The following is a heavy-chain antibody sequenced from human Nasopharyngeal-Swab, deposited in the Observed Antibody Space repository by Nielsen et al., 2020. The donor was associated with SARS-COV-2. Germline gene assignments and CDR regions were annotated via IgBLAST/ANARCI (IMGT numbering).Heavy chain of an antibody. V-gene: IGHV1-18*01. J-gene: IGHJ4*02. Sequence: ASVKVSCKASGYTFPNYGIFWVRQAPGQGLECMGWISPYNGNTNYAQTVQGRVTMTTDTSTTTAYMELRSLRSDDTAVYYCARDPSGWEAYSDYWGQGTLVTVSS. CDR1: GYTFPNYG. D-gene: IGHD6-19*01. CDR2: ISPYNGNT. CDR3: ARDPSGWEAYSDY.